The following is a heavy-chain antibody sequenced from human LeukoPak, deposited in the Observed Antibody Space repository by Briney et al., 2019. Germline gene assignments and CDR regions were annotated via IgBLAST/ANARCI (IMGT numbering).Heavy chain of an antibody. D-gene: IGHD3-22*01. CDR1: GFTFSTYE. J-gene: IGHJ4*02. CDR2: IKQDGSDK. V-gene: IGHV3-7*01. Sequence: GGSLRLSCAASGFTFSTYEMNWVRQAPGKGLEWVANIKQDGSDKYFVDSTRGRFTISRDNAKKSLYLQMNSLRAEDTAVYYCARMSSSGYFLWGQGALVTVSS. CDR3: ARMSSSGYFL.